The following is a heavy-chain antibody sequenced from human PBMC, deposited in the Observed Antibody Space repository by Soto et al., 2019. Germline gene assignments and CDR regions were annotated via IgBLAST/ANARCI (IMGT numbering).Heavy chain of an antibody. CDR1: GFTFSSCT. J-gene: IGHJ6*02. CDR3: SGCSGGACHQNYGMDV. Sequence: EVHLVESGGGLVKPGGSLRLSCAVSGFTFSSCTMNWVRQAPGKGLEWVSSISPSTSHIYYADSVKGRFTISRDNAKNSQFLQLNSLRAEDTAVYYSSGCSGGACHQNYGMDVWGQGTTVTVSS. CDR2: ISPSTSHI. D-gene: IGHD2-15*01. V-gene: IGHV3-21*01.